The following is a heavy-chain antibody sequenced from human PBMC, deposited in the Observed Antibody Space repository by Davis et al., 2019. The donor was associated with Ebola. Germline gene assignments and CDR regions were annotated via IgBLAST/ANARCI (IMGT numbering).Heavy chain of an antibody. CDR3: TAGLGYTDNDY. V-gene: IGHV3-15*01. CDR2: IKSESVGGTI. CDR1: GFTFSKAW. Sequence: GESLKISCAASGFTFSKAWMSWVRQAPGKGLEWVGRIKSESVGGTIDYAAPVKGRFTISRDDSKNTLYVQMNSLKTEDTAVYYCTAGLGYTDNDYWGQGTLVTVSS. D-gene: IGHD5-12*01. J-gene: IGHJ4*02.